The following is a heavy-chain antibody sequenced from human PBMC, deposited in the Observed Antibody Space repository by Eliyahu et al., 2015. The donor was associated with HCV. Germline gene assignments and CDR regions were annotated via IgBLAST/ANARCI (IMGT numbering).Heavy chain of an antibody. CDR2: IYGGDTT. CDR3: ARDNSFDL. CDR1: GFSVSGTY. J-gene: IGHJ3*01. D-gene: IGHD2/OR15-2a*01. Sequence: AASGFSVSGTYMSWVRQAPGKGLEWVAVIYGGDTTHYADSVKGRFTLSRDTSKNTLFLQMNSLRVEDTAVYYCARDNSFDLWGQGTMVTVSS. V-gene: IGHV3-53*01.